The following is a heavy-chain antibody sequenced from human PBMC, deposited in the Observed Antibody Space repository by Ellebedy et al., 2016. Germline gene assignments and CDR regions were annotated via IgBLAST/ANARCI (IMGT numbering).Heavy chain of an antibody. D-gene: IGHD2-2*01. CDR1: GFTFSSYW. CDR3: ARGTSSPGIDY. J-gene: IGHJ4*02. V-gene: IGHV3-7*04. CDR2: IKQDGSEE. Sequence: GESLKISCAASGFTFSSYWRNWVRQAPGKGLEWVANIKQDGSEEYYVDSVKGRFTVSRDNAKNSLFLQMNSLRADDTAVYYCARGTSSPGIDYWGQGTLVSVSS.